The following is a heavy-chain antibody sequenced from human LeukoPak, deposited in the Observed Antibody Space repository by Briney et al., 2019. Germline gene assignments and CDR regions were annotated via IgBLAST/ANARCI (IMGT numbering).Heavy chain of an antibody. CDR1: GFTFSNYW. Sequence: PGGSLRLSCAASGFTFSNYWMHWVRQAPGKGLVRVSRISSDGSSTIYADSVKGRFTISRDNAKNTLYLQMNRLRAEDTAVYYCARSGSPPEALGDTFDVWGQGTMVTVSS. CDR2: ISSDGSST. V-gene: IGHV3-74*01. CDR3: ARSGSPPEALGDTFDV. D-gene: IGHD1-26*01. J-gene: IGHJ3*01.